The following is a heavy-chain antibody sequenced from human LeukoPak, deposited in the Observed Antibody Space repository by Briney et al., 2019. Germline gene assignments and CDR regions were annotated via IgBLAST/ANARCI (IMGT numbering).Heavy chain of an antibody. Sequence: SETLSPTCTVSRGSISSSSYYWGWIRQPPGKGLEWIGSIYYNGNTYYNPSLKSRVTISVDTSKNHFSLKLSAVTAADTAVYYCARDTAGFDYWGQGTLVTVSS. J-gene: IGHJ4*02. CDR1: RGSISSSSYY. CDR2: IYYNGNT. V-gene: IGHV4-39*02. D-gene: IGHD5-18*01. CDR3: ARDTAGFDY.